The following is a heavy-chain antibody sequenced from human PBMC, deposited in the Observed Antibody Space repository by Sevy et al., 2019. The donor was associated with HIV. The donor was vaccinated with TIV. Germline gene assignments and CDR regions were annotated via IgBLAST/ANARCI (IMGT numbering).Heavy chain of an antibody. Sequence: GGSLRLSCAASRFTFSSDSMNWVRQAPGKGLEWVSSISNSSSYTYYAGSVKGRFTISRDNSKNSLYLQMNSLRVEDTAVYYGARDVRYYASSGYYCVGSYFDYWGQGTLVTVSS. CDR1: RFTFSSDS. D-gene: IGHD3-22*01. CDR3: ARDVRYYASSGYYCVGSYFDY. J-gene: IGHJ4*02. V-gene: IGHV3-21*01. CDR2: ISNSSSYT.